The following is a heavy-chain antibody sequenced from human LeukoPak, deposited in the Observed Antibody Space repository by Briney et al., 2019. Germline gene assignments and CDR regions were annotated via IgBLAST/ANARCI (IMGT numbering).Heavy chain of an antibody. D-gene: IGHD3-22*01. V-gene: IGHV4-59*01. CDR3: ARAHYDSSGYGNWFDP. CDR1: GGSISSYY. CDR2: IYYSGST. Sequence: PSETLSLTCTVSGGSISSYYWSWIRQPPGKGLEWIGYIYYSGSTNYNPSPKSRVTISVDTSKNQFSLKLSSVTAADTAVYYCARAHYDSSGYGNWFDPWGQGTLVTVSS. J-gene: IGHJ5*02.